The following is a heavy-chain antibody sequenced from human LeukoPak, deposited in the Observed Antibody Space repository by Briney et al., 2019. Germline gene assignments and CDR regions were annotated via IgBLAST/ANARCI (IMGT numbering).Heavy chain of an antibody. D-gene: IGHD2-15*01. CDR2: ISAYNGNT. Sequence: ASVKVSCKASGYTFTSYGISWVRQAPGQGLEGMGWISAYNGNTNYAQKLQGRVTMTTDTSTSTAYMELRSLRSDDTAVYYCARNGYCSGGSCYTYYYYGMDVWGQGTTVTVSS. V-gene: IGHV1-18*01. CDR3: ARNGYCSGGSCYTYYYYGMDV. J-gene: IGHJ6*02. CDR1: GYTFTSYG.